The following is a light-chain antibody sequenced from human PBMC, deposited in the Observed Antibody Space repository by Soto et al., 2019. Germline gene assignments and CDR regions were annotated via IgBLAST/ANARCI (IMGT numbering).Light chain of an antibody. CDR2: GAS. V-gene: IGKV3-15*01. CDR3: QQYNNWPPYT. J-gene: IGKJ2*01. Sequence: EIVMTQSPATLSVSPGDRATLSCRASQSVGSNLAWYQQKPGQAPRLLIYGASTRATGIPARFSGSGSGTEFTLTISSLQSEDCAVYYCQQYNNWPPYTFGQGTKLEIK. CDR1: QSVGSN.